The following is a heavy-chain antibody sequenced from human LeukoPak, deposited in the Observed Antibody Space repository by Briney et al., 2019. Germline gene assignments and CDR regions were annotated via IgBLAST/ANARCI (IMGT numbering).Heavy chain of an antibody. Sequence: GGSLRLSCAASGFTFSNYGMHWVRQAPGKGLEWVAVIWYDGSNKYYADSVKGRFTISRDNSKNTLYLQMNSLRAEDTAVYYCARGPRPTLGYCSSTSCPRGMDVWGQGTTVTVSS. CDR3: ARGPRPTLGYCSSTSCPRGMDV. J-gene: IGHJ6*02. D-gene: IGHD2-2*01. CDR2: IWYDGSNK. CDR1: GFTFSNYG. V-gene: IGHV3-33*01.